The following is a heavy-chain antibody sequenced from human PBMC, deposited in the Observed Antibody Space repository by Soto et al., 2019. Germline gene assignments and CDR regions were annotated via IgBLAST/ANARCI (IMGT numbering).Heavy chain of an antibody. D-gene: IGHD2-2*01. CDR3: AGDGAMRDFPYYYDGDGMDV. CDR1: GFTFSSYS. CDR2: ISSSSSYI. Sequence: EVQLVESGGGLVKPGGSLRLSCAASGFTFSSYSMNWVRQAPGKGLEWVSSISSSSSYIYYADSVKGRFTISRDNAKNSLYLQMNSLGAEDTAVYYCAGDGAMRDFPYYYDGDGMDVW. V-gene: IGHV3-21*01. J-gene: IGHJ6*01.